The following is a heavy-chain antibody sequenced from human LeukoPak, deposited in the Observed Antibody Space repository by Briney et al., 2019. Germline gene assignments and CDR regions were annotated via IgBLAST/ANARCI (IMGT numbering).Heavy chain of an antibody. CDR3: ARLLRGADY. CDR2: IYPGDTET. D-gene: IGHD2-15*01. V-gene: IGHV5-51*01. Sequence: GESLKISCKASGFSFTRYWIGWVRQMPGKGLEWMGIIYPGDTETRYSPSFQGQVTISADKSISTAYLQWSSLKASDSAKCYCARLLRGADYWGQGTLVTVSS. J-gene: IGHJ4*02. CDR1: GFSFTRYW.